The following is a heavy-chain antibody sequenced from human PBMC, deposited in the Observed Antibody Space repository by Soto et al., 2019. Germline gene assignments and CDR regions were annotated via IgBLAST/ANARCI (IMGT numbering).Heavy chain of an antibody. CDR3: ARAREPTLFDY. Sequence: AGTLRLSCSASGFTFSSYDMHWVRQGPGKGLEWVSPIGTAGDTNYEGSVKSRFTISRDNAKNSFYLQMNSLTAGDTAIYFCARAREPTLFDYWGQGTMVTVSS. V-gene: IGHV3-13*04. CDR2: IGTAGDT. CDR1: GFTFSSYD. J-gene: IGHJ4*03.